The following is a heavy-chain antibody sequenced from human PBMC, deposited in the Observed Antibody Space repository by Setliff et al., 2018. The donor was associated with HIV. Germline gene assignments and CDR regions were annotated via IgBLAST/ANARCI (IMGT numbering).Heavy chain of an antibody. CDR1: GGSINTYY. Sequence: SETLSLTCTVSGGSINTYYWSWIRQPAGKGLEWIGRFYTSGSTNYNPSLKSRVTMSVDTSKNQFSLKLSSVTAADTAVYYCARQYNRQYGMDVWGPGTTVTVSS. J-gene: IGHJ6*02. D-gene: IGHD1-20*01. CDR3: ARQYNRQYGMDV. CDR2: FYTSGST. V-gene: IGHV4-4*07.